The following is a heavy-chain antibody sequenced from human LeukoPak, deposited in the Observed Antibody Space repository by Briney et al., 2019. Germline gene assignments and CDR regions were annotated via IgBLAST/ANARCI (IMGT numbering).Heavy chain of an antibody. V-gene: IGHV1-2*02. CDR3: ARGGSPIYYYFMDV. D-gene: IGHD2-2*01. CDR1: GYTFTGYY. CDR2: INPNSGGT. Sequence: ASVKVSCKASGYTFTGYYMHWVRQAPGQGLEWMGWINPNSGGTNYAQKFQDRVSMTRDTSINTAHMQRRRLRSGDTAVYYCARGGSPIYYYFMDVWGKGTTVTISS. J-gene: IGHJ6*03.